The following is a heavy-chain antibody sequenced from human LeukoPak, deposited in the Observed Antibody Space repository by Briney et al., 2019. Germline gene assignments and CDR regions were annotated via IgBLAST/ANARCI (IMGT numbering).Heavy chain of an antibody. CDR3: ARSTYYDFWSGYSPYYFDY. D-gene: IGHD3-3*01. CDR1: GYSIRSGYH. CDR2: IYQSGST. J-gene: IGHJ4*02. Sequence: SETLSLTCSVSGYSIRSGYHWAWIRQSPGKGLEWLGSIYQSGSTYDNPSLKSRVTMSVDTSRNQFSLNMRHVTAADTAVYYCARSTYYDFWSGYSPYYFDYWGQGTLVTVSS. V-gene: IGHV4-38-2*01.